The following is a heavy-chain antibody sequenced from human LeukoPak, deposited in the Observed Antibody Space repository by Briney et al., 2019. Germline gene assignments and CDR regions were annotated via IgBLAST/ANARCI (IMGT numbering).Heavy chain of an antibody. CDR1: GGSISSYY. CDR3: ARVFGGYSYHYFDY. J-gene: IGHJ4*02. CDR2: GHYSGST. V-gene: IGHV4-59*01. Sequence: SETLSLTCTVSGGSISSYYWSWIRRPPRKGLEWIGYGHYSGSTNHNPSLKSRVTVSVDMSKNQFSLNLRSMTAADTAMYYCARVFGGYSYHYFDYWGQGILVTVSS. D-gene: IGHD5-18*01.